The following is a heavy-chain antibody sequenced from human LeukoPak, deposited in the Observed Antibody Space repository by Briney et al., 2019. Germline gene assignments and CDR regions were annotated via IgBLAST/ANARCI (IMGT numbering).Heavy chain of an antibody. CDR3: ARGRGSGWYDAFDI. CDR1: GFTFSSHG. D-gene: IGHD6-13*01. CDR2: IWYDGSNK. V-gene: IGHV3-33*01. Sequence: GRSLRLSCAASGFTFSSHGMHWVRQAPGKGLEWVAVIWYDGSNKFYADSVRGRFTISRDNSKNTLYVQMNSLRAEDTAVYYCARGRGSGWYDAFDIWGQGTMVTVSS. J-gene: IGHJ3*02.